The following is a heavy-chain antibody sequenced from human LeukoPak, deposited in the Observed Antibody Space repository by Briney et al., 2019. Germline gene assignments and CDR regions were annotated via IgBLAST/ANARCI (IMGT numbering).Heavy chain of an antibody. V-gene: IGHV1-69*04. CDR2: IIPILGIA. D-gene: IGHD2-2*01. CDR3: ARDDGPAAQSALFAVYSGMDV. J-gene: IGHJ6*02. CDR1: VSDFSSYA. Sequence: SVNGYCNAPVSDFSSYAISRVRQAPGQGLEWMGRIIPILGIANYAQKFQGRVTITADKSTSTVYMELSSLRSEDTAVYYCARDDGPAAQSALFAVYSGMDVWGQGTTVTVSS.